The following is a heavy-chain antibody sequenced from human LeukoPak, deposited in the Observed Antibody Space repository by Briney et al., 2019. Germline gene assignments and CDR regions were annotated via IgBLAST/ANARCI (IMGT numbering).Heavy chain of an antibody. V-gene: IGHV3-23*01. J-gene: IGHJ4*02. Sequence: GGSLRLSCAASGFTFSSYAMSWVRQAPGKGLEWVSAISGSGGSTYYADSVKGRFTLSRDDSRNTVYLQMNNLRVEDTAIYYCAKANWISDADAVWWGQGTQVTVSS. CDR1: GFTFSSYA. CDR3: AKANWISDADAVW. D-gene: IGHD2-2*03. CDR2: ISGSGGST.